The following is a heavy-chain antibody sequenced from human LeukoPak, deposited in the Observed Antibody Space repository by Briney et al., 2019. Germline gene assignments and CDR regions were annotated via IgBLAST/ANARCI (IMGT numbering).Heavy chain of an antibody. CDR1: GGSISSYY. CDR2: IYYSGST. J-gene: IGHJ6*02. D-gene: IGHD2-8*02. V-gene: IGHV4-59*01. Sequence: PSETLSLTCTVSGGSISSYYLSWIRQPPGKGLEWIGYIYYSGSTNYNPSLKSRVTISVDTSKNQFSLKLSSVTAADTAVYYCARGSGRFSYYYYYGMDVWGQGTTVTVSS. CDR3: ARGSGRFSYYYYYGMDV.